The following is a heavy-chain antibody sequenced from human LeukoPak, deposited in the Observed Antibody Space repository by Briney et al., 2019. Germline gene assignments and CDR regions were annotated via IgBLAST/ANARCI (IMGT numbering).Heavy chain of an antibody. Sequence: SETLSLTCTVSGGSISSYYWSWIRQPPGKGLERIGYIYYSGSTNYNPSLKSRVTISVDTSKNQFSLKLSSVTAADTAVYYCARVDWELIDGDFDYWGQGTLVAVSS. CDR2: IYYSGST. D-gene: IGHD1-26*01. J-gene: IGHJ4*02. V-gene: IGHV4-59*01. CDR1: GGSISSYY. CDR3: ARVDWELIDGDFDY.